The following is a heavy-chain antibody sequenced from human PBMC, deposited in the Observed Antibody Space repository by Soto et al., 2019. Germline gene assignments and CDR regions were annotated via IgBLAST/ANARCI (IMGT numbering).Heavy chain of an antibody. J-gene: IGHJ4*02. CDR1: GFTFSSYG. V-gene: IGHV3-30*18. Sequence: GGSLRLSCAASGFTFSSYGMHWVRQAPGKGLEWVAVISYDGSNKYYADSVKGRFTISRDNSKNTLYLQMNSLRAEDTAVYYCAKSGDGDYANFDYWGQGTLVTVSS. D-gene: IGHD4-17*01. CDR2: ISYDGSNK. CDR3: AKSGDGDYANFDY.